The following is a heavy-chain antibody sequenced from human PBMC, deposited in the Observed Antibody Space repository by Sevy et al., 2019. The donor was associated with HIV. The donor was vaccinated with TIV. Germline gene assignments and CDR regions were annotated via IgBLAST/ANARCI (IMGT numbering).Heavy chain of an antibody. J-gene: IGHJ4*02. CDR1: GFTFSGYA. V-gene: IGHV3-30*04. Sequence: GGSLRLSCAASGFTFSGYAMHWVRQAPGKGLEWLAVISYDGSIKYYTDSVKGRFTISRDNTKNTLFLQVNSLRPGDTAVYYCARAGRDYDYIWGTHRSGFRAQGTLVTVSS. D-gene: IGHD3-16*02. CDR3: ARAGRDYDYIWGTHRSGF. CDR2: ISYDGSIK.